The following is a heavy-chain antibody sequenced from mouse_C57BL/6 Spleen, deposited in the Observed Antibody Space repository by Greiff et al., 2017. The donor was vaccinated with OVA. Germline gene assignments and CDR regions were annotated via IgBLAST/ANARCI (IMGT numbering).Heavy chain of an antibody. J-gene: IGHJ3*01. V-gene: IGHV1-55*01. CDR3: ARSPSDYGSSPWFAY. CDR2: IYPGSGST. CDR1: GYTFTSYW. Sequence: VQLQQPGAELVKPGASVKMSCKASGYTFTSYWITWVKQRPGQGLEWIGDIYPGSGSTNYNEKFKSKATLTVDTSSSTAYMQLSSLTSEDSAVYYCARSPSDYGSSPWFAYWAKGLWSLSLQ. D-gene: IGHD1-1*01.